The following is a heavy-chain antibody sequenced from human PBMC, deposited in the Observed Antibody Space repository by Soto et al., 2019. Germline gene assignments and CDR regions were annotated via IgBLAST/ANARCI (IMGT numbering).Heavy chain of an antibody. V-gene: IGHV5-51*01. CDR1: RFW. Sequence: RFWIGCVRQKPGKGLEWMGIIYPGDSDTRYSPSFQGQVTISADKSISTAYLQWSSLKASDTAFYYCARTPSSSWDMAYLVQRTLVIGS. D-gene: IGHD6-13*01. J-gene: IGHJ4*02. CDR3: ARTPSSSWDMAY. CDR2: IYPGDSDT.